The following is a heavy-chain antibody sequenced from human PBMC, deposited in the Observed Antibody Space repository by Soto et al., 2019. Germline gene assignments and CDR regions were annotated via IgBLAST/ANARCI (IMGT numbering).Heavy chain of an antibody. CDR3: ARISMGGYLIDYYYGMDV. V-gene: IGHV3-30-3*01. CDR1: GFTFSSYA. Sequence: QVQLVESGGGVVQPGRSLRLSCAASGFTFSSYAMHWVRQAPGKGLEGVAVISYDGSNKYYADSVKGRFTISRDNSKNTLYLQMNSLRAEDTAVYYCARISMGGYLIDYYYGMDVWGQGTTVTVSS. J-gene: IGHJ6*02. CDR2: ISYDGSNK. D-gene: IGHD3-22*01.